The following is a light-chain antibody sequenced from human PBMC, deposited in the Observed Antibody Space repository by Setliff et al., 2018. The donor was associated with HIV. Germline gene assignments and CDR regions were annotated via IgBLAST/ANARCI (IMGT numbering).Light chain of an antibody. Sequence: QSAVTQPASVSGSPGQSITISCTGTSGDVGRYNLVSWYQQQPGKPPKLMIYQVSKRPSGVSNRFSGSKSGNTASLTISGLQAEDEADYYCCSNTGSNTYVFGTGTKAPS. CDR2: QVS. J-gene: IGLJ1*01. CDR1: SGDVGRYNL. CDR3: CSNTGSNTYV. V-gene: IGLV2-23*02.